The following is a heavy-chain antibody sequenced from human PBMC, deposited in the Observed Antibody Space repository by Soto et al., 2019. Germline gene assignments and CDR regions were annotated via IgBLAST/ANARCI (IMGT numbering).Heavy chain of an antibody. CDR3: ARDSPRIAPRSKPNFDY. J-gene: IGHJ4*02. D-gene: IGHD6-13*01. Sequence: QVQLVQSGAEVKKPGASVKVSCKASGYTFTSYGISWVRQAPGQGLAWMGWISAYNGNTNYAQKLQGRVTMTTDTSTSTAYLELRSLRSDDTAVYYCARDSPRIAPRSKPNFDYWGQGTLVTVSS. CDR1: GYTFTSYG. CDR2: ISAYNGNT. V-gene: IGHV1-18*01.